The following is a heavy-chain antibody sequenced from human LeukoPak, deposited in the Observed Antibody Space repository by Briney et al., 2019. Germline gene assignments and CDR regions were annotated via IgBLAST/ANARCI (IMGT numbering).Heavy chain of an antibody. V-gene: IGHV3-53*01. CDR3: ASSSPNYGSGSYYQY. D-gene: IGHD3-10*01. CDR2: IYSDGTT. J-gene: IGHJ4*02. Sequence: GGSLRLSCAASGFLVSRNYMTWVRQAPGKGLEWVSLIYSDGTTYYTDTVKGRFTISRDNSKNTLYLQMNSLRAEDTAVYYCASSSPNYGSGSYYQYWGQGTLVTVSS. CDR1: GFLVSRNY.